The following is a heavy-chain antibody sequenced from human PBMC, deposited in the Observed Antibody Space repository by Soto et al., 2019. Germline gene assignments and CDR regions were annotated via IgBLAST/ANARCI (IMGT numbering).Heavy chain of an antibody. V-gene: IGHV3-23*01. CDR3: AKERWAAADTPTHDY. J-gene: IGHJ4*02. CDR2: ISGGTSST. D-gene: IGHD6-13*01. Sequence: GGSLRLSCAASGVTFSSYAMSWVRHAPGKGLEWVSAISGGTSSTYYADSVKGRFTISRDNSKNTLYLQMNSLRAEDMAVYYCAKERWAAADTPTHDYWGQGTLVTVSS. CDR1: GVTFSSYA.